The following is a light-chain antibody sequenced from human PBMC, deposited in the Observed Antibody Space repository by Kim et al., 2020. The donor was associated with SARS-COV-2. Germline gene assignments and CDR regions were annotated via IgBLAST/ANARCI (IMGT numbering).Light chain of an antibody. CDR3: LQHNSYPLT. Sequence: DIQMTQSPSSPSASVGDRVTITCRASQGIRNDLNWFQQKPGKAPKRLIYAASSLQSGVPSRFSGSGSGTEFTLTISSLQPEDFATYYCLQHNSYPLTFGGGTKVDIK. CDR2: AAS. J-gene: IGKJ4*01. CDR1: QGIRND. V-gene: IGKV1-17*01.